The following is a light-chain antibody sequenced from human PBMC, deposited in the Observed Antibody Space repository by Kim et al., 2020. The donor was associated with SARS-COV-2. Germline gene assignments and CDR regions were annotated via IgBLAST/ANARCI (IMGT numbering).Light chain of an antibody. Sequence: DIVLTQSPDSLAVSLGERATINCKSSQSLLYSSNNKNYVAWYQQKPGQPPKLLIYWASTRESGVPDRFSGPGSGTDFTLTISSLQAEDVAVYYCHQYYSIPPYAFGGGTKVDIK. J-gene: IGKJ4*01. CDR3: HQYYSIPPYA. CDR2: WAS. CDR1: QSLLYSSNNKNY. V-gene: IGKV4-1*01.